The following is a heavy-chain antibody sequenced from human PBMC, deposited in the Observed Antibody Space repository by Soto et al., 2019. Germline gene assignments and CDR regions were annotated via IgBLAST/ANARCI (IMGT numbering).Heavy chain of an antibody. D-gene: IGHD1-26*01. V-gene: IGHV1-18*04. CDR2: ISAYNGNT. CDR1: GYTFTSYG. J-gene: IGHJ6*02. CDR3: AXGAAHNDRKPSTYYVYYGMDV. Sequence: ASVKVSCKASGYTFTSYGISWVRQAPGQGLEWMGWISAYNGNTNYAQKLQGRVTMTTDTSTSTAYMELRSLRSDDTAMYYCAXGAAHNDRKPSTYYVYYGMDVWGHWTTVTVPS.